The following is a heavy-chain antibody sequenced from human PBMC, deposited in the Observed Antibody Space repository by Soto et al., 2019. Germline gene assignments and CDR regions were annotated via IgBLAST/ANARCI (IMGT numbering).Heavy chain of an antibody. CDR2: ISGSGGST. CDR3: AKDPVHEYGEGWFDP. D-gene: IGHD4-17*01. J-gene: IGHJ5*02. Sequence: GGSLRLSCAASGFTFSSYAMSWVRQAPGKGLEWVSAISGSGGSTYYADSVKGRFTISRDNSKNTLYLQMNSLRVEDTAVYYCAKDPVHEYGEGWFDPWGKGTLVTVSS. V-gene: IGHV3-23*01. CDR1: GFTFSSYA.